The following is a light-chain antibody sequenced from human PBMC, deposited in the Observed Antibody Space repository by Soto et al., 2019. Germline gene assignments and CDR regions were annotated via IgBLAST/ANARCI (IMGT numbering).Light chain of an antibody. V-gene: IGLV4-69*01. J-gene: IGLJ2*01. Sequence: QDVVTQSPSASASLGASVKLTCTLSSGHSSYAIAWHQQQPEKGPRYLMKLDSDGSHTKGDAIPDRFSGSSSGAERYLTISSLQSEDEADYYCQTWGTGIHVVFGGGTKVNVL. CDR3: QTWGTGIHVV. CDR1: SGHSSYA. CDR2: LDSDGSH.